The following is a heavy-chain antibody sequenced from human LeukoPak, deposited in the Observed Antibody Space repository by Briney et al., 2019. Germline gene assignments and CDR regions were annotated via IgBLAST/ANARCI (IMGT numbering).Heavy chain of an antibody. D-gene: IGHD3-10*01. J-gene: IGHJ5*02. Sequence: GGSLRLSCAASGFTFSSYEMNWVRQAPGKGLEWVSSISSSSSYIYYADSVKGRFTISRDNAKNSLYLQMNSLRAEDTAVYYCARGAYGSGSYEGNWFDPWGQGTLVTVSS. CDR1: GFTFSSYE. V-gene: IGHV3-21*01. CDR2: ISSSSSYI. CDR3: ARGAYGSGSYEGNWFDP.